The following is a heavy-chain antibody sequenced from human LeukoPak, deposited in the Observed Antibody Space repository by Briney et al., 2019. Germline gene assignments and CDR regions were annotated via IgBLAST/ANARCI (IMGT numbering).Heavy chain of an antibody. Sequence: SETLSLTCTVSGGSISSSSYYWGWIRQPPGKGLEWIGEINHSGSTNYNPSLKSRVTISVDTSKNQFSLKLSSVTAADTAVHYCARLIGGPPLYYMDVWGKGTTVTVSS. CDR3: ARLIGGPPLYYMDV. V-gene: IGHV4-39*07. J-gene: IGHJ6*03. CDR2: INHSGST. CDR1: GGSISSSSYY. D-gene: IGHD3/OR15-3a*01.